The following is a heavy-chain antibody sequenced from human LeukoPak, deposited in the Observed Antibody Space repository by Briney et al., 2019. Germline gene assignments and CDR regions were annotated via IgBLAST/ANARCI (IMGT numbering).Heavy chain of an antibody. CDR3: ARHSETCSGGSCFLDYFDY. CDR2: IYYSGST. D-gene: IGHD2-15*01. J-gene: IGHJ4*02. CDR1: GGSISNYY. V-gene: IGHV4-59*08. Sequence: SETLSLTCTVSGGSISNYYWSWLRQPPGKGLEWIGYIYYSGSTNYNPSLKSRLTISVDTPKNHFSLRLTSVTAADTAVYYCARHSETCSGGSCFLDYFDYWGQGTLVTVPS.